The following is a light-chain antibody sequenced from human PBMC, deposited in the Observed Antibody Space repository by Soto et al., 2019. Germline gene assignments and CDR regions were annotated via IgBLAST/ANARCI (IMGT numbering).Light chain of an antibody. CDR1: QSVSSGY. CDR3: QQYGISPNT. CDR2: GAS. J-gene: IGKJ2*01. V-gene: IGKV3-20*01. Sequence: DIVLTQSPGTLSLSPGERATLACSASQSVSSGYLAWYQLKPGQAPRLLIYGASTRATGIPDRFSGSGSGTDFTLTISRLEPEDFAVYYCQQYGISPNTFGQGTNFDIK.